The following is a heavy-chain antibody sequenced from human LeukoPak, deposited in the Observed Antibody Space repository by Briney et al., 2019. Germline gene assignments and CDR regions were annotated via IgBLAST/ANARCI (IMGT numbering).Heavy chain of an antibody. D-gene: IGHD5-12*01. Sequence: SETLSLTCTVSGGSISSYYWSWIRQPPGKGLEWIGYIYYSGSTNYNPSLKSRVTISVDTSKNQFSLKLSSVTAADTAVYYCARTLNIGDCMDVWGKGTTVTVSS. CDR3: ARTLNIGDCMDV. J-gene: IGHJ6*03. CDR1: GGSISSYY. CDR2: IYYSGST. V-gene: IGHV4-59*01.